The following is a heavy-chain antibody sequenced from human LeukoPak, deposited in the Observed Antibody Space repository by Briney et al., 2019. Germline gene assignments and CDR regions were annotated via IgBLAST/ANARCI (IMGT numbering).Heavy chain of an antibody. D-gene: IGHD6-19*01. V-gene: IGHV3-23*01. CDR2: ISGIGHTT. Sequence: SVTLSYPASVCIFRTNSINWVRQAAGKGLEGVSGISGIGHTTCSPDPVKVRFTISRDKSESTLYFQMNSLRVADSAVYECAKKKGGGWPTNSFDYWGQGILVTVSS. J-gene: IGHJ4*02. CDR1: VCIFRTNS. CDR3: AKKKGGGWPTNSFDY.